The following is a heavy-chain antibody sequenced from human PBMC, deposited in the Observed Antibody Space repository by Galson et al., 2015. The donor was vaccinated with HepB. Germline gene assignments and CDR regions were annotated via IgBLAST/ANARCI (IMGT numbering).Heavy chain of an antibody. Sequence: SLRLSCAASGFPFSSYAISWVRQTPGKGLEWVAGISHSGGTTYYADSVKGRFTISRDNSQNTLFLQMNSLRADDTAVYYCARGSDGDPSLWYYGMDVWGQGTTVTVS. D-gene: IGHD4-17*01. CDR3: ARGSDGDPSLWYYGMDV. CDR2: ISHSGGTT. V-gene: IGHV3-23*01. J-gene: IGHJ6*02. CDR1: GFPFSSYA.